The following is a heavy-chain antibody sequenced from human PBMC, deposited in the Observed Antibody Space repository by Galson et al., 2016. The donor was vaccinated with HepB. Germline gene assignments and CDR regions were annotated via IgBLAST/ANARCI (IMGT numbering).Heavy chain of an antibody. J-gene: IGHJ4*02. CDR3: ARGGDGGIIHF. V-gene: IGHV3-72*01. Sequence: SLRLSCAASGFIFSDHFMDWVRQAPGKGLEWIGRIRNGASSYTTEYAASVRGRFTISRNDSLSSLFPQMSRLRTDDTGVYYCARGGDGGIIHFWGTGTRVTVSS. CDR2: IRNGASSYTT. CDR1: GFIFSDHF. D-gene: IGHD3-10*01.